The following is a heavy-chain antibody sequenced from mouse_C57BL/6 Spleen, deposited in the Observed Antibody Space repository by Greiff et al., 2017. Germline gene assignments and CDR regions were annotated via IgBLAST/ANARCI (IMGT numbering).Heavy chain of an antibody. V-gene: IGHV5-17*01. CDR2: ISSGSSTI. CDR1: GFTFSDYG. CDR3: ARPGGVYYAMDY. Sequence: EVKLVESGGGLVKPGGSLKLSCAASGFTFSDYGMHWVRQAPEKGLEWVAYISSGSSTIYYADTVKGRFTISRDNAKNTLFLQMTSLRSEDTAMYYCARPGGVYYAMDYWGQGTSVTVSS. J-gene: IGHJ4*01.